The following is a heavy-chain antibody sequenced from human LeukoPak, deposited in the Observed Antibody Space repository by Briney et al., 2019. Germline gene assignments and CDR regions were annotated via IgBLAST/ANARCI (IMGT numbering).Heavy chain of an antibody. D-gene: IGHD4-17*01. J-gene: IGHJ4*02. CDR2: MNPNSGYT. CDR1: GYTFTSYD. Sequence: ASVKVSCKASGYTFTSYDINWVRQATGQGLEWMGWMNPNSGYTGYAQKFQGRVTMTRNTSISTAYMELRSLRSDDTAVYYCARDRGPYGDYEDYWGQGTLVTVSS. V-gene: IGHV1-8*01. CDR3: ARDRGPYGDYEDY.